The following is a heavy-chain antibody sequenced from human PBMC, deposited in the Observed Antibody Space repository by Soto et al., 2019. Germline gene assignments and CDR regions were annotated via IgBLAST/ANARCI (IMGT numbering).Heavy chain of an antibody. CDR3: AREKRTYYGYFFDY. V-gene: IGHV4-61*01. J-gene: IGHJ4*02. D-gene: IGHD3-10*01. CDR2: ISYSGNT. CDR1: GGSVSSGSYY. Sequence: HSETLSLTCTVSGGSVSSGSYYWSWIRQTPGEGLESIGYISYSGNTYYNPSLKSRVTISVDTSKNQFSLDLSSVTATDTAVYYCAREKRTYYGYFFDYWGQGTLVTVSS.